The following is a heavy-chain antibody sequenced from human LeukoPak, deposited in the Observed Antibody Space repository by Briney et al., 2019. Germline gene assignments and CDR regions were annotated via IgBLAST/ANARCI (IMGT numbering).Heavy chain of an antibody. CDR1: GFTFSSYA. CDR2: ISYDGSNK. J-gene: IGHJ4*02. CDR3: ARDLLGIAVAGALDY. Sequence: PGRSLRLSCAASGFTFSSYAMHRVRQAPGKGLEWVAVISYDGSNKYYADSVKGRFTISRDNSKNTLYLQMNSLRAEDTAVYYCARDLLGIAVAGALDYWGQGTLVTVSS. V-gene: IGHV3-30-3*01. D-gene: IGHD6-19*01.